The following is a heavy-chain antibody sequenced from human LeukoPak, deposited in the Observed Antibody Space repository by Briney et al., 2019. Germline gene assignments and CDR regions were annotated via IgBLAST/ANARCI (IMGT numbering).Heavy chain of an antibody. V-gene: IGHV3-48*03. CDR1: GFTFNSHE. J-gene: IGHJ4*02. Sequence: GGSLRLSCAASGFTFNSHEMNWVRQAPGKGLEWVSYISSGGTTTYYADSVNGRFTISRDNAKDSLNLQMNSLRAEDTAVYYCASPSSGVTGFDYWGQGTLVTVS. D-gene: IGHD6-19*01. CDR3: ASPSSGVTGFDY. CDR2: ISSGGTTT.